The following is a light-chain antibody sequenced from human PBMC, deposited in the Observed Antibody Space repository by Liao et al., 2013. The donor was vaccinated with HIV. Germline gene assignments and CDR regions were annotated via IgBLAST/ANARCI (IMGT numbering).Light chain of an antibody. Sequence: DVLTQPPSVSVAPGKTATITCGGDTVGRNNVHWYQQKPGQAPLLVLYYDTDRPSGIPERFSGSNSGNTATLTISRVEAGDEADYYCQMWDSSSDHLVFGGGTKLTVL. J-gene: IGLJ3*02. CDR3: QMWDSSSDHLV. V-gene: IGLV3-21*04. CDR2: YDT. CDR1: TVGRNN.